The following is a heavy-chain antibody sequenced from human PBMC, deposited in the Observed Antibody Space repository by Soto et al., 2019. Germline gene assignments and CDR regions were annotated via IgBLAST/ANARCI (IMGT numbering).Heavy chain of an antibody. Sequence: QVQLVQSGAEVKKPGASVRLSCKPSGYTFSTFGITWVRQAPGQGLEWMGWINTNDGDTNYAKNFQGRVTMTTDTSTKIAYMELRSMRYADTGGYYCARGFTAAGTGEIDKWGPGTPVTVAS. CDR2: INTNDGDT. CDR1: GYTFSTFG. CDR3: ARGFTAAGTGEIDK. D-gene: IGHD6-13*01. V-gene: IGHV1-18*01. J-gene: IGHJ4*02.